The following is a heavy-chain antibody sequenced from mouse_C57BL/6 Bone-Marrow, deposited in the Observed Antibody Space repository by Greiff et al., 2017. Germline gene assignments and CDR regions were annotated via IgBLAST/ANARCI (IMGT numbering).Heavy chain of an antibody. J-gene: IGHJ2*01. Sequence: DVQLVESGGGLVQPGGSMKLSCVASGFTFSNYWMNWVRQSPEKGLEWVAQIRLKSDNYATHYAESVKGRFTISRDDSKSSVYLQMNNLRAEDTGIYYCTGGYYGSSYYFDYWGQGTTLTVSS. CDR3: TGGYYGSSYYFDY. CDR2: IRLKSDNYAT. D-gene: IGHD1-1*01. V-gene: IGHV6-3*01. CDR1: GFTFSNYW.